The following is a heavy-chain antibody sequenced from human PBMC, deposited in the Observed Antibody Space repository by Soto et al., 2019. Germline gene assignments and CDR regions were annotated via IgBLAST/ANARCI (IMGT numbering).Heavy chain of an antibody. CDR3: ARVGPPSGSYLGYYYYYGMDV. Sequence: LGNPFPTFTVSGGSLRRDYWDWVPQAPRKGLGGIGYIYYSGSTNYNPSLKSRVTISVDTSKNQFSLKLSSVTAADTAVYYCARVGPPSGSYLGYYYYYGMDVWGQGTTVTVSS. D-gene: IGHD1-26*01. CDR2: IYYSGST. J-gene: IGHJ6*02. CDR1: GGSLRRDY. V-gene: IGHV4-59*01.